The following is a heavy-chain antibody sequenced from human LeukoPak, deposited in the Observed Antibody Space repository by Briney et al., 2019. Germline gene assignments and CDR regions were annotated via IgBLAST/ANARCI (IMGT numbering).Heavy chain of an antibody. CDR2: IYSGGTT. CDR3: ARGRGGQQYFFDY. V-gene: IGHV3-66*01. J-gene: IGHJ4*02. D-gene: IGHD5-24*01. CDR1: GFTVGSNY. Sequence: GGSLRLSCAASGFTVGSNYMSWVRQPPGKGLEWVSVIYSGGTTIYADSVKGRFTISKDGSENSLYLQMNSLRAEDTAVYYCARGRGGQQYFFDYWGQGTLVTVSS.